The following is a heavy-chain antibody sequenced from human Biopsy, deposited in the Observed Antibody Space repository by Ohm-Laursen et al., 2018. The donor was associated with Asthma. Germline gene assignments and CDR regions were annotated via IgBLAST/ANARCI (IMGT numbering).Heavy chain of an antibody. Sequence: GASVKVSRKSPGGTFNTYVIGWVRQAPGQGLGWMGGINSVFGTTTYPQKFQDRVTITADDSTSTVYMELSSLRSEDTAVYYCARKAGSCISRTCYSLDFWGQGTLVTVSS. CDR3: ARKAGSCISRTCYSLDF. CDR2: INSVFGTT. V-gene: IGHV1-69*13. CDR1: GGTFNTYV. J-gene: IGHJ4*02. D-gene: IGHD2-2*01.